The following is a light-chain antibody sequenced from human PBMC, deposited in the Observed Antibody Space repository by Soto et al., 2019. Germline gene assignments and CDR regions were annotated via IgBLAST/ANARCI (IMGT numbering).Light chain of an antibody. V-gene: IGKV3-11*01. CDR3: QRGLT. CDR2: DAS. Sequence: EIVLTQSPATLSLSPGERATLSCRASRSVSSYLAWYQQKPGQAPRLLIYDASNRATGIPARFSGSGSGTDFTLTISSLEPEDFAVYYCQRGLTFGGGTKVEIK. CDR1: RSVSSY. J-gene: IGKJ4*01.